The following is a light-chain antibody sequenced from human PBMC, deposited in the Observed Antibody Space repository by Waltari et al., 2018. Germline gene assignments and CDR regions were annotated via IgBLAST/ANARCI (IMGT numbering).Light chain of an antibody. J-gene: IGKJ4*01. CDR1: QSVLNSANNENY. V-gene: IGKV4-1*01. CDR2: WAS. CDR3: QQYYSPPLT. Sequence: DIVMTQSPDSLAVSLGERAAIHCKSRQSVLNSANNENYLTWYQKKPGQPPKLLIYWASTRESGVPDRFSGSGSGTDFTLTISSLQAEDVAVYYCQQYYSPPLTFGGGTKVEIK.